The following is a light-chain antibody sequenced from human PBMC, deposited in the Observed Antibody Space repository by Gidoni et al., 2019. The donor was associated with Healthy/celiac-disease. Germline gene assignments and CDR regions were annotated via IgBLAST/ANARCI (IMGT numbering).Light chain of an antibody. Sequence: QSALTQPAPVSGSPGQSITISCTGTSSDVGGYNYVPWYQQHPGKAPKLMIYDVSNRPSGVSNRFSGSKSGNTASLTISGLQAEDEADYYCSSYTSSSTLCVFGAGTKVTVL. CDR2: DVS. J-gene: IGLJ1*01. CDR3: SSYTSSSTLCV. CDR1: SSDVGGYNY. V-gene: IGLV2-14*01.